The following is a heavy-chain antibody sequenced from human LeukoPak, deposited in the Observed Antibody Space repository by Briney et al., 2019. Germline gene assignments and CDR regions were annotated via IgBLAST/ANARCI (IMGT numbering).Heavy chain of an antibody. Sequence: PGGSLRLSCAASGFTFSSYNVNWVRQAPGKGLELVSSITTGNSFLYFADSVKGRFTISRDHANNSLYLQMNSLRADDTAVYYCARGAATRKSGFYYYYMDVWGKGTTVTVSS. CDR2: ITTGNSFL. CDR3: ARGAATRKSGFYYYYMDV. D-gene: IGHD5-12*01. V-gene: IGHV3-21*01. J-gene: IGHJ6*03. CDR1: GFTFSSYN.